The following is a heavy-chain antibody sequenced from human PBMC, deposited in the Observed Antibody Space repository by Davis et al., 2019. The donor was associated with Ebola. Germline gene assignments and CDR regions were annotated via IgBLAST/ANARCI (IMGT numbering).Heavy chain of an antibody. Sequence: GESLKIFCAASGFSFSDYYMSWIRQAPGKGLEWVSYISISSGFTNYADSVKGRFTISRDNAKNALYLQMNSLRAEDTAVYYCARGPRKMATTNFDYWGQGTLVTVSS. CDR3: ARGPRKMATTNFDY. CDR2: ISISSGFT. J-gene: IGHJ4*02. V-gene: IGHV3-11*06. CDR1: GFSFSDYY. D-gene: IGHD5-24*01.